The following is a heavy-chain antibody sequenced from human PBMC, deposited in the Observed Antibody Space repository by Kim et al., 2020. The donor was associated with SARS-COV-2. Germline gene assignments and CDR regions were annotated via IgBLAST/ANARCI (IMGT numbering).Heavy chain of an antibody. D-gene: IGHD2-21*01. CDR1: GYSFTGYY. J-gene: IGHJ4*02. V-gene: IGHV1-2*06. Sequence: ASVKVSCKASGYSFTGYYIHWVRQAPGQGLEWMGRISPKSGDTVYGQKFQGRVTMTRDMSIGTAYMELSRLRSDDTAVYYCARGAGVIEYIDSWGPGTLVTVPS. CDR3: ARGAGVIEYIDS. CDR2: ISPKSGDT.